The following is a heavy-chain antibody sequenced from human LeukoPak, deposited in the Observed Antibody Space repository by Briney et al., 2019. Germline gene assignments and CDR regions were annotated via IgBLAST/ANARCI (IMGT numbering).Heavy chain of an antibody. CDR2: ISAYNGNT. J-gene: IGHJ4*02. CDR1: GYTFTSYD. V-gene: IGHV1-18*01. Sequence: ASVKVSCKASGYTFTSYDISWVRQAPGQGLEWMGWISAYNGNTNYAQKLQGRVTMTTDTSTSTAYMELRSLRSDDTAVYYCARDLLVGYDFWSGYYTGFDYWGQGTLVTVSS. D-gene: IGHD3-3*01. CDR3: ARDLLVGYDFWSGYYTGFDY.